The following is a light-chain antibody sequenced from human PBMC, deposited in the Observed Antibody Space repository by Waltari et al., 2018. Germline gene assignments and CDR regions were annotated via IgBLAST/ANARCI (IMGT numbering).Light chain of an antibody. CDR1: QSLLYSSNNKNY. CDR3: QQYYDSSLT. J-gene: IGKJ4*01. V-gene: IGKV4-1*01. Sequence: DIVMTQSPDSLAVSLGERATIYCTSSQSLLYSSNNKNYLAWYQQKPGQPPKLLIDWASTRQSGVPDRFSGSGSGSDFTLTISSLQAEDVAVYYCQQYYDSSLTFGGGTKVQIK. CDR2: WAS.